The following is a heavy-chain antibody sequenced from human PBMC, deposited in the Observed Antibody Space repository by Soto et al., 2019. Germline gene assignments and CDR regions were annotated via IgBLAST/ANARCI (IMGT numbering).Heavy chain of an antibody. CDR2: INPSGGYT. CDR1: GYTFTSYY. V-gene: IGHV1-46*01. J-gene: IGHJ6*01. Sequence: QEQLVQSGAELRKPGASVKVSCLTSGYTFTSYYVHWVRQAPGQGLEWMGIINPSGGYTTYAQKFSGRLTLTRDTSTSTVYMELSSLTSEDTAVYFCARSQSTGDWSASVAAYSAGWYVWWQGTKVSVAS. CDR3: ARSQSTGDWSASVAAYSAGWYV. D-gene: IGHD3-3*01.